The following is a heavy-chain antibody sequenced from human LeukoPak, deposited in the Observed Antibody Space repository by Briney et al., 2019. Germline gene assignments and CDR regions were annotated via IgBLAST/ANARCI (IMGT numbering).Heavy chain of an antibody. CDR2: IYHSGST. J-gene: IGHJ3*01. CDR1: GGSISSSNW. V-gene: IGHV4-4*02. Sequence: PSETLSLTCAVSGGSISSSNWWSWVRQPPGKGLEWIGEIYHSGSTNYNPSLKSRVTISVDKSKNQFSLKLSSVTAADTALYYCARGLRYDNSDSGAFWGQGTVVTVSS. D-gene: IGHD3-22*01. CDR3: ARGLRYDNSDSGAF.